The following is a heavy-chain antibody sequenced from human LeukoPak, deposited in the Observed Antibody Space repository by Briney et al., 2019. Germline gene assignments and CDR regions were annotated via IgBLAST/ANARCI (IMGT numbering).Heavy chain of an antibody. CDR1: GFTFSSYA. J-gene: IGHJ4*02. V-gene: IGHV3-9*01. CDR2: ISWNSGSI. Sequence: GGSLRLSCAASGFTFSSYAMSWVRQAPGKGLEWVSAISWNSGSIGYADSVKGRFTISRDNAKNSLYLQMNSLRAEDTALYYCAKDYYDSSGFFDYWGQGTLVTVSS. CDR3: AKDYYDSSGFFDY. D-gene: IGHD3-22*01.